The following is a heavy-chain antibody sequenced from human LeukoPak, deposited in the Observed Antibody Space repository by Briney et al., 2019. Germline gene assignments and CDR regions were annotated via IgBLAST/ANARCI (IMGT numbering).Heavy chain of an antibody. J-gene: IGHJ5*02. D-gene: IGHD5-18*01. V-gene: IGHV4-59*01. CDR2: IYYSGST. Sequence: SETLSLTCTVSGGSISSYYWSWIRQPPGKGLEWIGYIYYSGSTNYNPSLKSRVTISVDTSKNQFSLKLSSVTAADPAVYYCARGDTWIHRWGQGTLVTVSS. CDR3: ARGDTWIHR. CDR1: GGSISSYY.